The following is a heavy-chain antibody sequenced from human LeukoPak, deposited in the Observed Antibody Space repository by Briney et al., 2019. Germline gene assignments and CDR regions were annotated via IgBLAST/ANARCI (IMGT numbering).Heavy chain of an antibody. V-gene: IGHV3-23*01. CDR1: GFTFSSYA. CDR3: AKGEFYDFWSGYYFDY. CDR2: ISGSGGST. Sequence: PGGSLRLSCAASGFTFSSYAMSWVRQAPGKGLEWVSAISGSGGSTYYADSVKGRFTISKDNSKTTLHLQRNSLRAEDTVVYYCAKGEFYDFWSGYYFDYCGQGALGTVSS. J-gene: IGHJ4*02. D-gene: IGHD3-3*01.